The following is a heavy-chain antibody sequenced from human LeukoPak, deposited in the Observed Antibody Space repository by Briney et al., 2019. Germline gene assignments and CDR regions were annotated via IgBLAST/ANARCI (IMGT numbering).Heavy chain of an antibody. Sequence: ASVKVSCKASGYTFTGYYMHWVRQAPGQGLEWMGWINPNSGGTNYAQKFQGRVTMTRDTSIGTAYMELSRLRSDDTAVYYCARGRVQLWRWFDPWGQGTLVTVSS. J-gene: IGHJ5*02. D-gene: IGHD5-18*01. CDR3: ARGRVQLWRWFDP. CDR2: INPNSGGT. V-gene: IGHV1-2*02. CDR1: GYTFTGYY.